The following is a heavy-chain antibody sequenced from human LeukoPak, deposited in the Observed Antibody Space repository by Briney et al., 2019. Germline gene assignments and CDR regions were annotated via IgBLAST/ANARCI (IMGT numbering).Heavy chain of an antibody. CDR2: IYHSGTT. Sequence: ASETLSLTCAVSDYSISSGFYWGWIRQPPGKGLEWIGSIYHSGTTYYNPSLKSRVTISVDTSNNQSSLKLSSVTAADTAVYYCARDLGCSSPSCFYSYMDVWGKGTAVTVSS. J-gene: IGHJ6*03. CDR3: ARDLGCSSPSCFYSYMDV. CDR1: DYSISSGFY. V-gene: IGHV4-38-2*02. D-gene: IGHD2-2*01.